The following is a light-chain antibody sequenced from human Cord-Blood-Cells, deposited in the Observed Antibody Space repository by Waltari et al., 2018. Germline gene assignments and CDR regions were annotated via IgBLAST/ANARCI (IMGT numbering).Light chain of an antibody. J-gene: IGLJ3*02. Sequence: QSALTQPASVSGSPGQSITIPRTGTSRDVGSYNLVSWYQQHPGKAPKLMIYEGSKRPSGVSNRFSGSKSGNTASLTISGLQAEDEADYYCCSYAGSSTLVFGGGTKLTVL. CDR3: CSYAGSSTLV. CDR2: EGS. CDR1: SRDVGSYNL. V-gene: IGLV2-23*01.